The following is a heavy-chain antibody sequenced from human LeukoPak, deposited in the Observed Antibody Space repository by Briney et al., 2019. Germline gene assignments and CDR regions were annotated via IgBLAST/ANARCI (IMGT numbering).Heavy chain of an antibody. J-gene: IGHJ4*02. CDR3: ARDYYYGSGSPLNY. D-gene: IGHD3-10*01. Sequence: PGGSLRLSCAASGFTFSSYGMHWVRQAPGKGLEWVAVISYDGSNKYYADSVKGRFTISRDNSKNTLYLQMNSLRAEDTAVYYCARDYYYGSGSPLNYWGQGTLVTVSS. V-gene: IGHV3-30*03. CDR1: GFTFSSYG. CDR2: ISYDGSNK.